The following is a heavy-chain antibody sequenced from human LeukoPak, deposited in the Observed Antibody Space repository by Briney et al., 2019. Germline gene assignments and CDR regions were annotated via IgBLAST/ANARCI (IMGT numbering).Heavy chain of an antibody. CDR3: ARGPYISSWYHYFDY. V-gene: IGHV3-23*01. J-gene: IGHJ4*02. CDR2: ISGSGGST. D-gene: IGHD6-13*01. CDR1: GFTFSSYA. Sequence: PGGSLRLSCAASGFTFSSYAMSWVRQAPGKGLEWVSAISGSGGSTYYADSVKGQFTISRDNSKNTLYLQMNSLRAEDTAVYYCARGPYISSWYHYFDYWGQGTLVTVSS.